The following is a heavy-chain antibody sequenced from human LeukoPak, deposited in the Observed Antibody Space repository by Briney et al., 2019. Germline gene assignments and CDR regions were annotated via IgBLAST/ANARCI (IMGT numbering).Heavy chain of an antibody. J-gene: IGHJ5*02. V-gene: IGHV1-2*02. Sequence: GASVKVSCKASGYTFTGYYMHWVRQAPGQGLEWMGWINPNSGGTNYAQKSQGRVTMTRDTSISTAYMELSDLRSEDTAVYYCARDQSGEWDLLSGWWFDPWGQGTLVTVSS. CDR2: INPNSGGT. CDR1: GYTFTGYY. D-gene: IGHD1-26*01. CDR3: ARDQSGEWDLLSGWWFDP.